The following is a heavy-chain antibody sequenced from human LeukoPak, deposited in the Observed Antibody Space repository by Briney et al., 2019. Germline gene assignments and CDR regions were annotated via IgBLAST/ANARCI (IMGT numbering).Heavy chain of an antibody. CDR2: IYSSGHT. D-gene: IGHD1-26*01. V-gene: IGHV4-59*08. J-gene: IGHJ4*02. CDR3: ARHGRVGITNFDY. Sequence: SETLSLTCTVSGGSISSYYWSWIRQPPGKGLEWMGDIYSSGHTDYTPSLKSRLAMSVATSKNQFSLRLSSVTAADTAVYYCARHGRVGITNFDYWGQGTLVTVSS. CDR1: GGSISSYY.